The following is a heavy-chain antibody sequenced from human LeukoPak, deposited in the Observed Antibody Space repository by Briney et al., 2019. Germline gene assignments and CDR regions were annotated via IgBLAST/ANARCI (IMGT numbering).Heavy chain of an antibody. CDR3: ARGLGITMIVVDRRDDAFDI. CDR2: INPNSGGT. Sequence: ASVKFSCKASGYTFTGYYMHWVRRAPGQGLEWMGWINPNSGGTNYAQKFQGRVTMTRDTSISTAYMELSRLRSDDTAVYYCARGLGITMIVVDRRDDAFDIWGHGTMVTVSS. V-gene: IGHV1-2*02. J-gene: IGHJ3*02. D-gene: IGHD3-22*01. CDR1: GYTFTGYY.